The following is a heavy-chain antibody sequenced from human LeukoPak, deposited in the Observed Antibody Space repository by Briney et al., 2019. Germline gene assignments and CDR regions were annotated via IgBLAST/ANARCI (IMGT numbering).Heavy chain of an antibody. V-gene: IGHV4-39*07. CDR3: ARAQGIVVVVADNKGAFDI. CDR2: IYYSGST. J-gene: IGHJ3*02. CDR1: GGSISSSSYY. D-gene: IGHD2-15*01. Sequence: KPSETLSLTCTVSGGSISSSSYYWGWIRQPPGKGLEWIGSIYYSGSTYYNPSLKSRVTISVDTSKNQFSLKLSSVTAADTAVYYCARAQGIVVVVADNKGAFDIWGQGTMVTVSS.